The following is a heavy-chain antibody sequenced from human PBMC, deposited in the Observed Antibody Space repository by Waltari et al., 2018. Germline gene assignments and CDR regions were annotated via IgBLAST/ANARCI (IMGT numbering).Heavy chain of an antibody. CDR2: IKPDGSEK. J-gene: IGHJ6*02. CDR3: SRRLDA. CDR1: GFTFSNEW. Sequence: EVQLVESGGGLVQPGGSLRLSCAASGFTFSNEWMDWVRQAPGKGLEGVANIKPDGSEKYSVDSVNGRFTISRDNAKNSVYLQMNSRRVEDTAVYYCSRRLDAWGQGTTVTVSS. V-gene: IGHV3-7*03.